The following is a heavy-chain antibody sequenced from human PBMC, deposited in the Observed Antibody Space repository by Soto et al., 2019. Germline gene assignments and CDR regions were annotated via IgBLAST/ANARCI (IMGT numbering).Heavy chain of an antibody. J-gene: IGHJ4*02. CDR2: IWYDGSNK. D-gene: IGHD3-22*01. CDR3: ARDRDYYDSSGYYLFDY. CDR1: GFTFSSYG. Sequence: QVQPVESGGGVVQPGRSLRLSCAASGFTFSSYGMHWVRQAPGKGLEWVAVIWYDGSNKYYADSVKGRFTISRDNSKNTLYLQMNSLRAEDTAVYYCARDRDYYDSSGYYLFDYWGQGTLVTVSS. V-gene: IGHV3-33*01.